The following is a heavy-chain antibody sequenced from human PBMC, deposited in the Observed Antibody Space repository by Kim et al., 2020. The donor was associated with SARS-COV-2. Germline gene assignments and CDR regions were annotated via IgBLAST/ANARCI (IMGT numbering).Heavy chain of an antibody. CDR3: ARGPPAGAYPFDP. V-gene: IGHV4-59*13. J-gene: IGHJ5*02. CDR2: SFYSGST. D-gene: IGHD1-1*01. CDR1: GGPTYGYY. Sequence: SETLSLTCTVFGGPTYGYYWNWIRQAPGKGQEWIGCSFYSGSTNYAPSFKSRLTLSLDTSNNQFSLRLRSMTAADTAVYYCARGPPAGAYPFDPWGQGILVTVSS.